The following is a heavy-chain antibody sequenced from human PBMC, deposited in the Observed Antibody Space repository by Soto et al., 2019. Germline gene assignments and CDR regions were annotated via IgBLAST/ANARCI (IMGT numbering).Heavy chain of an antibody. D-gene: IGHD5-18*01. Sequence: QVQLVQSGPEVKKPGSSVKVSCKASGDTFNSYAITWVRQAPGQGLEWLGGIITAFGTTSYVQNFQDRLTITADEAATTDHMELSSLTSDDTAMYYCTRSYGYTFGGSLDNWGQGTLVTVSS. J-gene: IGHJ4*02. CDR2: IITAFGTT. CDR3: TRSYGYTFGGSLDN. CDR1: GDTFNSYA. V-gene: IGHV1-69*01.